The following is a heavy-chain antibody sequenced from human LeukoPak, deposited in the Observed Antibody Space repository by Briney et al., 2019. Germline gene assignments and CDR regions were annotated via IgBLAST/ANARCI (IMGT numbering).Heavy chain of an antibody. D-gene: IGHD6-13*01. V-gene: IGHV4-4*07. CDR2: IYTSGST. CDR1: GGSISSYY. Sequence: SETLSLTCTVSGGSISSYYWSWVRQPAGKGLEWVGRIYTSGSTNYNPSLKSRVTMPVDTSKNQFSPKLSSVTAADTAVYYCASSAAAGTSGWFDPWGQGTLVTVSS. J-gene: IGHJ5*02. CDR3: ASSAAAGTSGWFDP.